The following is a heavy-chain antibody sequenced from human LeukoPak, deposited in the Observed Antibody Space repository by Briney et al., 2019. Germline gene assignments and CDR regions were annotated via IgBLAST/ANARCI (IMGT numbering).Heavy chain of an antibody. CDR3: ARRGFYQSYYFDY. Sequence: ASVKVSCKASGYTFTGYYMHWVRQAPGQGLEWMGWINPNSGGTNYAQKLQGRVTMATDTSTSTAYMELRSLRSDDTAVYYCARRGFYQSYYFDYWGQGTLVTVSS. J-gene: IGHJ4*02. CDR2: INPNSGGT. V-gene: IGHV1-2*02. D-gene: IGHD3-16*02. CDR1: GYTFTGYY.